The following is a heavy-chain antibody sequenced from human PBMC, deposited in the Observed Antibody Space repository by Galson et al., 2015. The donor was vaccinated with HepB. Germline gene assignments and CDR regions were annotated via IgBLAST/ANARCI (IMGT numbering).Heavy chain of an antibody. Sequence: QSGAEVKKPGESLKISCKGSGYRFSDYWIGWVRQMPGKGLEWMGIIYPGDSDIRYSPSFQGQVTISADKSITTAYLQWSSLKASDTAMYYCARFSAAAFNPNWSDPWGQGTLVTVSS. CDR3: ARFSAAAFNPNWSDP. CDR1: GYRFSDYW. D-gene: IGHD1-14*01. J-gene: IGHJ5*02. CDR2: IYPGDSDI. V-gene: IGHV5-51*01.